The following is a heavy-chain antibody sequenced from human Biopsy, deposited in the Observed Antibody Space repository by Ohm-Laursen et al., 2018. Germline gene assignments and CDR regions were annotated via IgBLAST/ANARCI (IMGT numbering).Heavy chain of an antibody. CDR3: AKDRYNYTPIGGFSMDV. CDR1: GISFSRSA. Sequence: SLRLSCTASGISFSRSAMNWVRQAPGKGLEWVSGITASGGTTYCADSVKGRFTISRDNSNNTLYLQMSSLRAEDTAVYYCAKDRYNYTPIGGFSMDVWGQGTTVTVSS. J-gene: IGHJ6*02. V-gene: IGHV3-23*01. CDR2: ITASGGTT. D-gene: IGHD5-18*01.